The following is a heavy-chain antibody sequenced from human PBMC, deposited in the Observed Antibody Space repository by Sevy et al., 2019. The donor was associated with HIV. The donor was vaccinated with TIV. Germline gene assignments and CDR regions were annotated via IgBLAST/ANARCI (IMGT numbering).Heavy chain of an antibody. D-gene: IGHD5-12*01. J-gene: IGHJ4*02. CDR2: IYYSGST. CDR1: GGSISSYY. Sequence: SETLSLTCTVSGGSISSYYWSWIRQPPGKGLEWIGYIYYSGSTNYNPSLKSRVTISVDTSKNQFSLKLSSVTAADTAVYYCARRATGDPYYFDYWGQGTLATVSS. CDR3: ARRATGDPYYFDY. V-gene: IGHV4-59*01.